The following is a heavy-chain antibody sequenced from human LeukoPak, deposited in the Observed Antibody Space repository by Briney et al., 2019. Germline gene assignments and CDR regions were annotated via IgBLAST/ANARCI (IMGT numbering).Heavy chain of an antibody. V-gene: IGHV3-7*01. CDR2: IKQDGSEK. Sequence: GGSLRLSCEVTGFTFSNYWMSWVRQAPGKGLEWVANIKQDGSEKYYVDSVKGRFTISRDNAKNSLYLQMNSLRAEDTAVYYCARVDTYYYDSSGYYGMDVRGQGTTVTVSS. J-gene: IGHJ6*02. D-gene: IGHD3-22*01. CDR3: ARVDTYYYDSSGYYGMDV. CDR1: GFTFSNYW.